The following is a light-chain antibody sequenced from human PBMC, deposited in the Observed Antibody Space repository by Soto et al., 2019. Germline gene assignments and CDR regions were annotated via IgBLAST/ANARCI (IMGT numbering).Light chain of an antibody. Sequence: DIQMTQSPSTLPASVGDRVTITCRASQSISNRLAWYQQKPGTATKLLIYHASNLESAVPSRFSGSGSGTEFTLTISSLQPDDFATYYCQQYNSYSFGQGTQVDIK. J-gene: IGKJ1*01. V-gene: IGKV1-5*01. CDR1: QSISNR. CDR2: HAS. CDR3: QQYNSYS.